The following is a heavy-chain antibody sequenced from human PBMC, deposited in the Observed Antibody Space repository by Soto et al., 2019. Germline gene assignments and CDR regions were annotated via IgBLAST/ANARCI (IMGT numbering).Heavy chain of an antibody. J-gene: IGHJ3*02. CDR3: ARLLVYDFWSGIRGAFDI. V-gene: IGHV4-4*02. CDR1: SGSISSSNW. CDR2: IYHSGSA. Sequence: QVQLQESGPGLVKPSGTLSLTCAVSSGSISSSNWWSWVRQPPGKGLEWIGEIYHSGSANYNPSLQSRVTISVDKSKNQCSLKLSSVTAADTAVYYCARLLVYDFWSGIRGAFDIWGQGTMVTVSS. D-gene: IGHD3-3*01.